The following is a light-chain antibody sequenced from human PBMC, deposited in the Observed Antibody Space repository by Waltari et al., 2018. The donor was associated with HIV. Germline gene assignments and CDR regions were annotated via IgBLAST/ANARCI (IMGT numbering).Light chain of an antibody. CDR2: DAS. CDR3: QQYNNWWT. CDR1: QSVSSN. Sequence: EIVMTQSPATLSVSPGERATLSCRASQSVSSNLAWYQQKTGQAPRLLIYDASTRATGIPARFSGSGSGKEFSLTISSLQSEDFALYYCQQYNNWWTFGQGTKVEIK. V-gene: IGKV3-15*01. J-gene: IGKJ1*01.